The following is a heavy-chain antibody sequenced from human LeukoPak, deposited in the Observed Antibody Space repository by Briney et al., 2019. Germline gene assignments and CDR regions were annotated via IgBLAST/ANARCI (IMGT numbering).Heavy chain of an antibody. V-gene: IGHV3-23*01. D-gene: IGHD4-23*01. CDR3: AKKETVVSPGNYFDH. Sequence: GGSLRLSCAASGFTFTRYAMSWVRQAPGKGPEWVSGISASGGRTYYADSVRGRFTISRDNAKNTLYLQMNSLRAEDTAVYYCAKKETVVSPGNYFDHWGQGTLVTVSS. J-gene: IGHJ4*02. CDR2: ISASGGRT. CDR1: GFTFTRYA.